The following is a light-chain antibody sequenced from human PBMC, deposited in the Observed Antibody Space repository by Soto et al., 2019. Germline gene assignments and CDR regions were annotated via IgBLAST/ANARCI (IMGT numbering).Light chain of an antibody. J-gene: IGKJ5*01. CDR3: QQYNNWPPA. CDR1: QSVRNN. CDR2: GVS. Sequence: ETVITPSRATLSVSPGEGATLSCRGSQSVRNNLTWYQQKPGQPPRLLXYGVSSRATGIPDRFSGSGSGTEFTLTISSLQSEDFAVYYCQQYNNWPPAFGQGTRLEIK. V-gene: IGKV3D-15*01.